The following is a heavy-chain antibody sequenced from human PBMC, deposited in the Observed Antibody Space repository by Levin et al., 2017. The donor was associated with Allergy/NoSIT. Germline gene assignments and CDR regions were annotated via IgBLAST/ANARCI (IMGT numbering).Heavy chain of an antibody. CDR3: ARGRYWQHSYYYYMDV. Sequence: SQTLSHTCAVSGGSISSPNWWNWVRQAPGKGLEWIGEIIHNGNVDYNPSFRSRVTLSLDRSQNQFSMILNSVTAADTAVYYCARGRYWQHSYYYYMDVWGKGTTVTVSS. CDR2: IIHNGNV. V-gene: IGHV4-4*02. J-gene: IGHJ6*03. CDR1: GGSISSPNW. D-gene: IGHD3-3*02.